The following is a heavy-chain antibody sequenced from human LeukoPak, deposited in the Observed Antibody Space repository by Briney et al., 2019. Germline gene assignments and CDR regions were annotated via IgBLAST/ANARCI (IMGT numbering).Heavy chain of an antibody. D-gene: IGHD2-21*02. CDR2: ISAFNGHT. CDR3: ARGGVMTQVRKAFAA. Sequence: ASVKVSCKASGYTFTNYGIYWVRQAPEQGLEWMGWISAFNGHTNYSQKLQGRVTMTTDTSTDTAYMELKSLTSDDTAVYYCARGGVMTQVRKAFAAWGQGTMLIVSS. J-gene: IGHJ3*01. V-gene: IGHV1-18*01. CDR1: GYTFTNYG.